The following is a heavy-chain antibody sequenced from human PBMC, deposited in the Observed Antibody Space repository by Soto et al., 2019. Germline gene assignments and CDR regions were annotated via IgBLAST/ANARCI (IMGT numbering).Heavy chain of an antibody. V-gene: IGHV3-9*01. CDR3: AKGASTTVFAFNDY. J-gene: IGHJ4*02. Sequence: EVQLVESGGGLVQPGRSLRLPCAASGFTFDDYAMHWVRQGPGKGLEWVSSISWNSGNLGYADSVKGRFTISRDNAKNCLYLQMNSLRGEDTALYYCAKGASTTVFAFNDYWGQGTLVTVSS. CDR2: ISWNSGNL. D-gene: IGHD4-17*01. CDR1: GFTFDDYA.